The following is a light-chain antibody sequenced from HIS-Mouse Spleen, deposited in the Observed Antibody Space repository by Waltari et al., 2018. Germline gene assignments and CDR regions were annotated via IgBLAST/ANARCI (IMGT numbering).Light chain of an antibody. V-gene: IGLV2-14*03. Sequence: QSALTQPASVSGSPGQSITISCPGTSSDVGGYNYVSWYQQPPGKAPKLMIYDVSNRPSGVSNRFSGSKSGNTASLTISGLQAEDEADYYCSSYTSSSTLFGGGTKLTVL. CDR2: DVS. CDR1: SSDVGGYNY. J-gene: IGLJ2*01. CDR3: SSYTSSSTL.